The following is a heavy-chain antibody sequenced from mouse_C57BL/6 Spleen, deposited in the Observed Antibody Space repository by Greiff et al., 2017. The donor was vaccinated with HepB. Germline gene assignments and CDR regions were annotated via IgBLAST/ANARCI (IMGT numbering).Heavy chain of an antibody. CDR2: IYPRSGNT. J-gene: IGHJ2*01. CDR1: GYTFTSYG. V-gene: IGHV1-81*01. Sequence: QVQLQQSGAELARPGASVKLSCKASGYTFTSYGISWVKQRTGQGLEWIGEIYPRSGNTYYNEKFKGKATLTADKSSSTAYMELRSLTSEDSAVYFCAREALITTVVAVDYWGQGTTLTVSS. D-gene: IGHD1-1*01. CDR3: AREALITTVVAVDY.